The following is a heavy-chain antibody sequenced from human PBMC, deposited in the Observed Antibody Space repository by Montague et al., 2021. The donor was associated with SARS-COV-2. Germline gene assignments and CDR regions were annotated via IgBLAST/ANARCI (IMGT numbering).Heavy chain of an antibody. Sequence: SETLSLTCTVSGGSVSSDTHNWAWIRQPPGKGLEWIASIFYKGNTYYNPSLRSRFTISINTSKNQFFLRVASVTAVDTAVYYCARVPNGRHDNWGPGALVTVSS. CDR3: ARVPNGRHDN. CDR1: GGSVSSDTHN. V-gene: IGHV4-39*01. J-gene: IGHJ4*02. CDR2: IFYKGNT. D-gene: IGHD2-8*01.